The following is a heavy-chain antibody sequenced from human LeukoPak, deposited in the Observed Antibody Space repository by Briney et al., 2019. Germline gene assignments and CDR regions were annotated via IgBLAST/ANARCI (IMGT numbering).Heavy chain of an antibody. CDR1: GGTFRSYA. Sequence: SVKVSCKACGGTFRSYAIRGVRQAPGQGPEWMGRILHIFCTANYAQKFQGRVTNTADKSTSTVYMELRSLRSEDTAVYYCARETESRPSFDAFDIWGQGTMVTVSS. CDR3: ARETESRPSFDAFDI. V-gene: IGHV1-69*06. D-gene: IGHD1-14*01. CDR2: ILHIFCTA. J-gene: IGHJ3*02.